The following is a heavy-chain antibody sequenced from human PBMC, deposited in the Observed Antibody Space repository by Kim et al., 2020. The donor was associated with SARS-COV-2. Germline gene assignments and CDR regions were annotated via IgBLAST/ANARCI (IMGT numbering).Heavy chain of an antibody. V-gene: IGHV4-59*08. D-gene: IGHD6-6*01. CDR3: ARLPSEESSLYYYGMDV. Sequence: RKGRVTISVATSKNQFSLKLSSVTAADTAVYYCARLPSEESSLYYYGMDVWGQGTTVTVSS. J-gene: IGHJ6*02.